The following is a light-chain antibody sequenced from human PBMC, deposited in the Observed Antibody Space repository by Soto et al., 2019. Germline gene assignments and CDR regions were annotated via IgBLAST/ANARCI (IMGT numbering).Light chain of an antibody. V-gene: IGKV1-12*01. CDR3: QQTNSFPLT. Sequence: DIQMTQSPSSESASVGDRVTITCLASQGSSSWLAWYQQKSGKVPNLLIYAASSLQSGVPSRFSGSGSGTDFTLTISSLQPEDFATYYCQQTNSFPLTFGGGTKVEIK. CDR1: QGSSSW. CDR2: AAS. J-gene: IGKJ4*01.